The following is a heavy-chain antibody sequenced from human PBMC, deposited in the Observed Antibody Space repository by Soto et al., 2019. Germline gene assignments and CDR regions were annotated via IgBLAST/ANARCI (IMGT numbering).Heavy chain of an antibody. CDR1: GFTFSSYE. J-gene: IGHJ3*02. D-gene: IGHD2-2*01. CDR3: ARVTSAAIAAFDI. CDR2: ISSSGSTI. V-gene: IGHV3-48*03. Sequence: GGSLRLSCAASGFTFSSYEMNWVRQAPGKGLEWVSYISSSGSTIYYADSVKGRFTISRDNTKNSLYLQMNSLRAEDAAVYYCARVTSAAIAAFDIWGQGTMVTVSS.